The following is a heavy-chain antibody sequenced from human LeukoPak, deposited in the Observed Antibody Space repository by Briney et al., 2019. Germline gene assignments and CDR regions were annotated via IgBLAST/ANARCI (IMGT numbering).Heavy chain of an antibody. D-gene: IGHD2-15*01. Sequence: ASVKVSCKASGYTFTGYYMHWVRQAPGQGLEWMGRIIPNSGGTNYAQKFQGRVTMTRDTSISTAYMELSRLRSDDTAVYYCARSYCSGGSCYHGAFDIWGQGTMVTVSS. CDR3: ARSYCSGGSCYHGAFDI. CDR2: IIPNSGGT. V-gene: IGHV1-2*06. J-gene: IGHJ3*02. CDR1: GYTFTGYY.